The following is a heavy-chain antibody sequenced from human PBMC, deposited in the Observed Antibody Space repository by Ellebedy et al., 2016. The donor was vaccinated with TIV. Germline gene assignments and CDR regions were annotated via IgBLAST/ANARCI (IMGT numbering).Heavy chain of an antibody. Sequence: GESLKISCKGSGYSFTSQWISWVRQMPGKGLEWMGRIDPSDSYTNYRPSFQGHVTISADKSISTAYLQWSSLKASDTAMYYCARLRFVATRPGWRFDLWGRGTLVTVSS. CDR1: GYSFTSQW. J-gene: IGHJ2*01. CDR2: IDPSDSYT. D-gene: IGHD6-6*01. CDR3: ARLRFVATRPGWRFDL. V-gene: IGHV5-10-1*01.